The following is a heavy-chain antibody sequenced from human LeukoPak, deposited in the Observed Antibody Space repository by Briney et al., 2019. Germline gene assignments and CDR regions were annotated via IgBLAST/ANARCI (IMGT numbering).Heavy chain of an antibody. CDR1: GGSFSGYY. J-gene: IGHJ4*02. CDR3: ATLTPNVDIVATTPGGDY. Sequence: SETLSLTCAVYGGSFSGYYWSWIRQPPGKGLEWIGEINHSGSTNYNPSLKSRVTISVDTSKNQFSLKLSSVTAADTAVYYCATLTPNVDIVATTPGGDYWGQGNLVTVSS. D-gene: IGHD5-12*01. CDR2: INHSGST. V-gene: IGHV4-34*01.